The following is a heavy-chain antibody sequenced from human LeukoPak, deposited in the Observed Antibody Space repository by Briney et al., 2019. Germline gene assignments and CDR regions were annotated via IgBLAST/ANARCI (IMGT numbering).Heavy chain of an antibody. CDR1: GFTFSSYW. D-gene: IGHD3-22*01. CDR3: ARPNYYDSSGYLSSY. Sequence: PGGSLRLSCAASGFTFSSYWMHWVRQAPGKGLVWVSRIDSDGSSTSHADSVKGRLTISRDNAKNTLYLQMNSLRAEDTAVYYCARPNYYDSSGYLSSYWGQGTLVTVSS. J-gene: IGHJ4*02. V-gene: IGHV3-74*01. CDR2: IDSDGSST.